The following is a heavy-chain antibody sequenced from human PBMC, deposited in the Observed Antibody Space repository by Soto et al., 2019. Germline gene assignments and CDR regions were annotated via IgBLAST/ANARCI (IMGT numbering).Heavy chain of an antibody. CDR2: IWSDGTNK. CDR3: VKDLGRPVGSLKNDAFDL. CDR1: GLNFRSYG. V-gene: IGHV3-33*06. J-gene: IGHJ3*01. D-gene: IGHD1-26*01. Sequence: QIQLVESGGGVVQPGRSLRLSCVASGLNFRSYGMHWVRQAPGKGLEWVSVIWSDGTNKYYADSVTGRFTISRDTSKNTLYLQMDSLRVEDTAVYYCVKDLGRPVGSLKNDAFDLWGQGTTVTVSS.